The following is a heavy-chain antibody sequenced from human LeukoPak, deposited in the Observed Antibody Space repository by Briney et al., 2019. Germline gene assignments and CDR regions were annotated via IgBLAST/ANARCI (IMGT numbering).Heavy chain of an antibody. J-gene: IGHJ4*02. CDR3: ARDHGRAFDY. V-gene: IGHV3-33*01. Sequence: GGSLRLSCAASGFTFTSDGMHWVRQAPGKGLEWVAVIWFDGSKTYYADSVKGRFTISRDNSKNPLDMQMNSQRAADKCVCFCARDHGRAFDYWGQGTLVTVSS. CDR2: IWFDGSKT. CDR1: GFTFTSDG. D-gene: IGHD1-26*01.